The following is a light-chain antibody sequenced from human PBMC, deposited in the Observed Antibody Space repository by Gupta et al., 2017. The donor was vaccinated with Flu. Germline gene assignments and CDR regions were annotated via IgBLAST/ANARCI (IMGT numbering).Light chain of an antibody. CDR3: QQFYTTPLA. CDR2: WAS. J-gene: IGKJ3*01. CDR1: QSLLYSSNNKNY. V-gene: IGKV4-1*01. Sequence: DIVMTQSPDSLAVSLGERATINCKSGQSLLYSSNNKNYLAWYQQKPGQPPKLLIHWASTRQSGVPDRFSGSGSGTDFTLTISSLQAEDVAVYYCQQFYTTPLAFGPGTKVDIK.